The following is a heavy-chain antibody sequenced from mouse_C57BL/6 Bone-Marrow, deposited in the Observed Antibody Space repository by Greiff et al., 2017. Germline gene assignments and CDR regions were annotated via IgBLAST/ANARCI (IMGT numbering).Heavy chain of an antibody. CDR1: GYSFTGYY. J-gene: IGHJ1*03. CDR3: ARCGYYGSRLDWYFDV. CDR2: INPSTGGT. Sequence: EVQLQQSGPELVKPGASVKISCKASGYSFTGYYMNWVKQSPEKSLEWIGEINPSTGGTTYNQKFKAKATLTVDTSSSTAYMQLKSLTSEDSAVYYCARCGYYGSRLDWYFDVWGTGTTVTVSS. D-gene: IGHD1-1*01. V-gene: IGHV1-42*01.